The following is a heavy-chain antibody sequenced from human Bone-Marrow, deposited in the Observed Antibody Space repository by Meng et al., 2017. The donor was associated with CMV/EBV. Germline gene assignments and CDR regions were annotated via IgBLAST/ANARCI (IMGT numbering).Heavy chain of an antibody. V-gene: IGHV3-48*04. Sequence: GESLKISCAASGFTFSSYSINWVRQAPGKGLEWVSYISSRSTTKHYADSVKGRFTVSRDNAKKSLYLQMNSLRAEDTAVYYCARSRFGNGASDYWGQGTLVTVYS. J-gene: IGHJ4*02. D-gene: IGHD3-10*01. CDR2: ISSRSTTK. CDR3: ARSRFGNGASDY. CDR1: GFTFSSYS.